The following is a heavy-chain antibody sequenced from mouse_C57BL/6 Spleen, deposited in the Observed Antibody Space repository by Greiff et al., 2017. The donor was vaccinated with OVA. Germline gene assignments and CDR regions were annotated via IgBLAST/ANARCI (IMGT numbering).Heavy chain of an antibody. J-gene: IGHJ2*01. D-gene: IGHD2-4*01. CDR2: IWSGGST. CDR3: ARNPSYYDRGDYFDY. V-gene: IGHV2-2*01. CDR1: GFSLTSYG. Sequence: QVQLQQSGPGLVQPSQSLSITCTVSGFSLTSYGVHWVRQSPGKGLEWLGVIWSGGSTDYYAAFISSLSISKDNSKSQVFFKMNSLQADDTAIYYCARNPSYYDRGDYFDYGGQGTTLTVSS.